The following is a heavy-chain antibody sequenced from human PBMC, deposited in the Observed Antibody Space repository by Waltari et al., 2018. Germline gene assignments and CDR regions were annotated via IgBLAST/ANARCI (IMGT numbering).Heavy chain of an antibody. V-gene: IGHV1-8*03. CDR1: GYTFTSYD. CDR3: ARGSVVVPAAMFDY. D-gene: IGHD2-2*01. J-gene: IGHJ4*02. CDR2: MNPNSGNT. Sequence: QVQLVQSGAEVKKPGASVTVSCKASGYTFTSYDINWVRQATGQGLEWMGWMNPNSGNTGYAQKFQGRVTITRNTSISTAYMELSSLRSEDTAVYYCARGSVVVPAAMFDYWGQGTLVTVSS.